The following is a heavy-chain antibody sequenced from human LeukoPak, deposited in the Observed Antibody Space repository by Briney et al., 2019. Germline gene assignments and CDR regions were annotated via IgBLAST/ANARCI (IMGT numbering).Heavy chain of an antibody. CDR3: AKSHKSGSYFY. CDR2: IKSDGSGT. V-gene: IGHV3-74*03. CDR1: GFTFSSYE. Sequence: GGSLRLSCAASGFTFSSYEMNWVRQAPGKGLVWVSVIKSDGSGTAYADSVKGRFTISRDNSKNSLYLQMNSLRTEDTALYYCAKSHKSGSYFYWGQGTLVTVSS. D-gene: IGHD1-26*01. J-gene: IGHJ4*02.